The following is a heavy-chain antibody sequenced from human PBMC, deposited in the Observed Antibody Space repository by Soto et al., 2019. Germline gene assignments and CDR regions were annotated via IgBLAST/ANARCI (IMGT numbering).Heavy chain of an antibody. CDR1: GFPCGSCD. V-gene: IGHV3-23*01. CDR3: AKATATGGGAFDF. J-gene: IGHJ3*01. Sequence: LRLSCAASGFPCGSCDMTWVRQAPGKGLEWVSTILVDGRTFYVDSVKGRFTISRDNSRNTVYLQMNSLTAGDTALYYCAKATATGGGAFDFCGQGTMVTVSS. CDR2: ILVDGRT. D-gene: IGHD2-8*02.